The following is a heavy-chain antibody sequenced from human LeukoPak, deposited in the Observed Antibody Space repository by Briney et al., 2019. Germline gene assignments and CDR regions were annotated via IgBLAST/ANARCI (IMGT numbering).Heavy chain of an antibody. CDR3: ARGYSSGWYNWFDP. V-gene: IGHV4-34*01. J-gene: IGHJ5*02. CDR2: INHSGST. Sequence: SETLSLTCAVYGGSFSGYYWSWIRQPPGKGLEWIGEINHSGSTNYNPSLKSRVNMSVDTSKNQFSLKLSSVTAADTAVYYCARGYSSGWYNWFDPWGQGTLVTVSS. CDR1: GGSFSGYY. D-gene: IGHD6-19*01.